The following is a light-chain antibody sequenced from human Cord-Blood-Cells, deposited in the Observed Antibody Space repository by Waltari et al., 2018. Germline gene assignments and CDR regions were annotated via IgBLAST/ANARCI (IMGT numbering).Light chain of an antibody. CDR2: DVS. CDR1: SRDVGGYNY. J-gene: IGLJ3*02. V-gene: IGLV2-14*01. CDR3: SSYTSSSTLV. Sequence: QSALTQPASVSGSPGQSITISYTGTSRDVGGYNYVSWYQQHPGKAPKLMIYDVSKRPSGVSNRFSGSKSGNTASLTISGLQAEDEADYYCSSYTSSSTLVFGGGTKLTVL.